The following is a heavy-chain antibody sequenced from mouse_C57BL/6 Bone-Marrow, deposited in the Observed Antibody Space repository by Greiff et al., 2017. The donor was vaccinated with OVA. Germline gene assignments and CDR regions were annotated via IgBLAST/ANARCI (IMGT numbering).Heavy chain of an antibody. Sequence: DVQLVESGGGLVKPGGSLKLSCAASGFTFSDYGMHWVRQAPEKGLEWVAYISSGSSTIYYADTVKGRFTIARDNAKNTLFLQMTSLRSEDTAMYYCARPITTVENYFDYWGQGTTLTVSS. J-gene: IGHJ2*01. CDR2: ISSGSSTI. CDR3: ARPITTVENYFDY. D-gene: IGHD1-1*01. V-gene: IGHV5-17*01. CDR1: GFTFSDYG.